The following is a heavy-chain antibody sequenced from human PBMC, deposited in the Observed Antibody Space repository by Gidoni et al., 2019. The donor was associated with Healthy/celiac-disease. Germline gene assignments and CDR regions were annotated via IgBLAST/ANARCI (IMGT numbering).Heavy chain of an antibody. CDR3: ASAAWQQNWVDP. J-gene: IGHJ5*02. CDR1: GFTFSSYS. D-gene: IGHD6-13*01. Sequence: EVQLVGSGGGLVKPGGFLGLSCAASGFTFSSYSMDWVRQAPGKGLEWVSSISRSSSYIYDADSVKGRLTISRDNAKNTLLLQMNSQRAEDTAVYYCASAAWQQNWVDPWGQGTLVTVSS. V-gene: IGHV3-21*01. CDR2: ISRSSSYI.